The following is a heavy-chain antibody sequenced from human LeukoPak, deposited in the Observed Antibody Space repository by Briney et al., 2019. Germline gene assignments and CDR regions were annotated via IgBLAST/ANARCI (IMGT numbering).Heavy chain of an antibody. CDR3: ARGNAWFDP. J-gene: IGHJ5*02. V-gene: IGHV4-4*07. CDR2: MYTSGRT. Sequence: SETLSLTCTVSGGSINSYYWTWIRQPAGKGLEWIGHMYTSGRTNYNPSLKSRVTMSVDASKSQFSLNLNSVTAADTAVYYCARGNAWFDPWGQGALVTVSS. D-gene: IGHD1-1*01. CDR1: GGSINSYY.